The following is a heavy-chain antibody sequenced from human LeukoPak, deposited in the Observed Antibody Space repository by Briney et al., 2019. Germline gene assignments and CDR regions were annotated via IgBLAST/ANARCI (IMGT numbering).Heavy chain of an antibody. V-gene: IGHV4-59*01. CDR2: IDYSGSA. J-gene: IGHJ6*03. CDR3: AREDTPYYMDV. D-gene: IGHD5-18*01. Sequence: SETLSLTCTVPGGSISSYYWSWIRQPPGKGLGWIGYIDYSGSANYTPSLKSRVTISVDTSKNQFSLKLSSVTAADTAVYYCAREDTPYYMDVWGKGTTVTVSS. CDR1: GGSISSYY.